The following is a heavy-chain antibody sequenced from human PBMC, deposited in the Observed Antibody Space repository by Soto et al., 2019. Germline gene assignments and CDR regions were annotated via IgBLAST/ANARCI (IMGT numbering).Heavy chain of an antibody. D-gene: IGHD4-4*01. Sequence: GGSLRLSCAASGFTFSSYGMHWVRQAPGKGLEWVAVISYDGSNKYYADSVKGRFTISRDNSKNTLYLQMNSLRAEDTAVYYCAKDWAVTTSGSPNWFDPWGQGTLVTVSS. CDR1: GFTFSSYG. CDR2: ISYDGSNK. J-gene: IGHJ5*02. CDR3: AKDWAVTTSGSPNWFDP. V-gene: IGHV3-30*18.